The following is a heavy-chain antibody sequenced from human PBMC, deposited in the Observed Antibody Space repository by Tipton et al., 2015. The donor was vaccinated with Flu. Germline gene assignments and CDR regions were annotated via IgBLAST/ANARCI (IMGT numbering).Heavy chain of an antibody. J-gene: IGHJ4*02. CDR2: INQGGSEK. D-gene: IGHD1-7*01. CDR3: SISLNS. V-gene: IGHV3-7*01. CDR1: SFTFSSYW. Sequence: SLRLSCAASSFTFSSYWMDWVRQAPGKGLEWVANINQGGSEKYYVDSVKGRFTISRDNAKNSLYLQLNSLRAKDTGVYYCSISLNSWGQGTLVTVSS.